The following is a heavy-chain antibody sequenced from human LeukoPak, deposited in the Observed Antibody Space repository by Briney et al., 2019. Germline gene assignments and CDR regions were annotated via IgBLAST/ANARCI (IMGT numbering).Heavy chain of an antibody. CDR1: GFTISNYY. CDR3: AKDAVEMAEAYYFDY. V-gene: IGHV3-66*02. J-gene: IGHJ4*02. Sequence: GGSLRLSCAASGFTISNYYMSWVRQAPGKGLEWLSVIFSGGTIYYADSVKGRFTISRDNSKNTLYLQTNSLRAEDAAIYYCAKDAVEMAEAYYFDYWGQGTLVTVSS. CDR2: IFSGGTI. D-gene: IGHD5-24*01.